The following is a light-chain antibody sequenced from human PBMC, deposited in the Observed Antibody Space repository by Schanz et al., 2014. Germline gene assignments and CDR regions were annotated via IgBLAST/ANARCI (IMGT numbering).Light chain of an antibody. J-gene: IGLJ3*02. CDR3: SSYTSSSTGV. CDR1: SSDVGAYNY. Sequence: QSALTQPASVSGSPGQSITISCTGTSSDVGAYNYVSWYQQYPGKAPKLMIYEVSKRPSGVPDRFSGSKSGNTASLTVSGLQAEDEADYYCSSYTSSSTGVFGGGTKLTVL. CDR2: EVS. V-gene: IGLV2-14*01.